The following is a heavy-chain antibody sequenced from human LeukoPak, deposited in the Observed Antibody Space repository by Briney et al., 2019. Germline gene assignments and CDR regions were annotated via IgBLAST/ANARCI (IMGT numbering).Heavy chain of an antibody. V-gene: IGHV3-33*01. D-gene: IGHD2-2*01. CDR3: ARADCSSSSCPSKFDY. Sequence: PGGSLRLSCVASGFIFSNYGLHWVRQAPGKGLEWVAVIWYDGSRKYYADSVKGRFTISRDNSKNTLSLQMNSLRVEDTAVYYCARADCSSSSCPSKFDYWGQGTLATVSS. CDR2: IWYDGSRK. J-gene: IGHJ4*02. CDR1: GFIFSNYG.